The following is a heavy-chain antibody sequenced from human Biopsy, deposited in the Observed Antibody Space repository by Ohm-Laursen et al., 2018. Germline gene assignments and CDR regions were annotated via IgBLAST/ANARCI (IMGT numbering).Heavy chain of an antibody. CDR2: IYTSGSP. J-gene: IGHJ6*02. V-gene: IGHV4-4*07. D-gene: IGHD2-2*02. CDR1: GDSINNYY. CDR3: ASMPAAIHEPNYSYYGMHV. Sequence: SETLSLTCTVSGDSINNYYWSWIRQPAGKGLEWIGRIYTSGSPNYNLSLESRVTMSVDTSKNQFSLKLSSVTAADTAVYYCASMPAAIHEPNYSYYGMHVWGQGTTVTVSS.